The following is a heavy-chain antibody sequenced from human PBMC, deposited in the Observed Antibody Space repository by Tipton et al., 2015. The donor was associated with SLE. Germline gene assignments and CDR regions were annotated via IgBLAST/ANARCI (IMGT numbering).Heavy chain of an antibody. J-gene: IGHJ2*01. CDR1: GGSISSYY. CDR3: ARLRWYFDL. Sequence: TLSLTCTVSGGSISSYYWSWIRQPPGKGLEWIGHIYYSGSTNYNPSLKSRVTISLDTSKNQFSLKLSSVTAADTAVYYCARLRWYFDLWGRGTLVTVSS. V-gene: IGHV4-59*12. CDR2: IYYSGST.